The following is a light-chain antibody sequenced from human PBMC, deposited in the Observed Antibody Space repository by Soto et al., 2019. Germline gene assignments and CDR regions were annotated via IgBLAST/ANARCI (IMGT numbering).Light chain of an antibody. J-gene: IGKJ1*01. V-gene: IGKV1-5*03. CDR3: QHYNSYSGA. CDR2: KAP. Sequence: DIQMTQSPSTLSGSVGDRVTITWRASQTISSWLAWYQQKPGKAPKLLIYKAPTLKSGVPSRFSGSGSGTEFTLTISSLQPDDFATYYCQHYNSYSGAFGQGTKV. CDR1: QTISSW.